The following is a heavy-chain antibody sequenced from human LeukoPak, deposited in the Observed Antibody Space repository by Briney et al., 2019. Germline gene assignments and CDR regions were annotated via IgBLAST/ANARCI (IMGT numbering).Heavy chain of an antibody. CDR1: GFTVSSNY. D-gene: IGHD6-13*01. CDR3: ARDGGLEQQLPSYDAFDI. Sequence: GGSLRLSCAASGFTVSSNYMSWVRQAPGKGLEWVSVIYSGGSTYYADSVKGRFTISRDNSKNTLYLQMNSLRAEDTAVYYCARDGGLEQQLPSYDAFDIWGQGTMVTVSS. CDR2: IYSGGST. V-gene: IGHV3-66*01. J-gene: IGHJ3*02.